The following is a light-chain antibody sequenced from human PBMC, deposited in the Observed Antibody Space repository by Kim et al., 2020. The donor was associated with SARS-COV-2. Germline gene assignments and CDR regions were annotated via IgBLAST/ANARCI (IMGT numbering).Light chain of an antibody. CDR1: QSVSSY. CDR2: DAS. Sequence: SPRERAPLSCRASQSVSSYLAWYQQKPGQTPRLLIYDASNRATGIPARFSGSGSGTDFTLTISSLEPEVFAVYYCQQRSNWPLYTFGQGTKLEI. J-gene: IGKJ2*01. V-gene: IGKV3-11*01. CDR3: QQRSNWPLYT.